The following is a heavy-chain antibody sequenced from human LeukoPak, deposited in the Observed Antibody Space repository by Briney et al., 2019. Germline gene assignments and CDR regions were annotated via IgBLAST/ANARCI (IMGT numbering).Heavy chain of an antibody. V-gene: IGHV3-23*01. CDR2: ISGSGGST. CDR3: AKSFTVSVNFLDY. D-gene: IGHD4-11*01. J-gene: IGHJ4*02. Sequence: PGGSLRLSCAVSGFTFSNYDMNWVRQAPGKGLEWVSAISGSGGSTYYADSVKGRFTISRDNSKNTLYLQMNSLRAEDTAVYYCAKSFTVSVNFLDYWGQGTLVTVSS. CDR1: GFTFSNYD.